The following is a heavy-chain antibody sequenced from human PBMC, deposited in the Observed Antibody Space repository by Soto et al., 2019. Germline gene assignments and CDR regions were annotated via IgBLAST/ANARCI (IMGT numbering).Heavy chain of an antibody. CDR2: INPNSGGT. Sequence: ASVKVSCKASGYTFTGYYMHCVRQAPGQGLEWMGWINPNSGGTNYAQKFQGWVTMTRDTSISTAYMELSRLRSDDTAVYYCARDQNYYDSSGYYSYYYYGMDVWGQGTTVTVSS. CDR3: ARDQNYYDSSGYYSYYYYGMDV. J-gene: IGHJ6*02. CDR1: GYTFTGYY. D-gene: IGHD3-22*01. V-gene: IGHV1-2*04.